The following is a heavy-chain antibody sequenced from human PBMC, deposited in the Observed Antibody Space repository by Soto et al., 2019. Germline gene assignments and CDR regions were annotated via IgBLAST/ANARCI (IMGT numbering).Heavy chain of an antibody. D-gene: IGHD2-2*01. CDR3: AKDQCSSTSCSMMGLMDV. V-gene: IGHV3-30*18. CDR1: GFTFSSYG. J-gene: IGHJ6*04. Sequence: GGSLRLSCAASGFTFSSYGMHWVRQAPGKGLEWVAVISYDGSNKYYADSVKGRFTISRDNSKNTLYLQMNSLRAEDTAVYYCAKDQCSSTSCSMMGLMDVWGKGTTVTVSS. CDR2: ISYDGSNK.